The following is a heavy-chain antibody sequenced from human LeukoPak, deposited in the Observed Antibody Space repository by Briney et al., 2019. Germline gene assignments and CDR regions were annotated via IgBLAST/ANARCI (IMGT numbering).Heavy chain of an antibody. V-gene: IGHV1-18*04. CDR2: ISAYNDNG. CDR3: ARISFDSNGYDFQY. J-gene: IGHJ4*02. Sequence: ASVKVSCKASGYTFNRYGITWVRQAPGQGLEWVGWISAYNDNGKYSEKLQGRVTMATETSTNTAYMELRSLRSDDTAIYYCARISFDSNGYDFQYWGQGTLVTVSP. CDR1: GYTFNRYG. D-gene: IGHD3-22*01.